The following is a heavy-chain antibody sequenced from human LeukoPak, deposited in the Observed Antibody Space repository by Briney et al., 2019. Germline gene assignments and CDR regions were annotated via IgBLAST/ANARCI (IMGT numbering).Heavy chain of an antibody. D-gene: IGHD2-21*02. J-gene: IGHJ4*02. V-gene: IGHV1-18*01. CDR2: ISAYNGNT. Sequence: ASVKVSFKASGYAFTSYSISWIRRAPGQGLEWMGWISAYNGNTNYAQKLQGRVTMTTDTSTSTAYMELRSLRSDDTAVYYCARDSRHIVLVTAISDFYFWGQGTLVTVSS. CDR3: ARDSRHIVLVTAISDFYF. CDR1: GYAFTSYS.